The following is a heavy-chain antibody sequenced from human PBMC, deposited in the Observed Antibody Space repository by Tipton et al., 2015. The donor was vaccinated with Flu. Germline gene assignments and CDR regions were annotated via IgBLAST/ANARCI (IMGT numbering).Heavy chain of an antibody. D-gene: IGHD7-27*01. J-gene: IGHJ4*02. CDR1: GFTFSSYS. CDR3: ARADTTGYYYFDF. Sequence: SLRLSCAASGFTFSSYSINWVRQAPGKGLEWVSSISSSGSYIYYADSLKGRFTISRDNAKSSVYLQLNSLRAEDTAVYYCARADTTGYYYFDFWGQGTLVTVSS. CDR2: ISSSGSYI. V-gene: IGHV3-21*01.